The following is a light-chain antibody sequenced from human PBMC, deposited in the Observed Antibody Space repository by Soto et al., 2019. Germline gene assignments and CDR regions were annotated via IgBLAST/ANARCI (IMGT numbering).Light chain of an antibody. CDR2: DVS. J-gene: IGLJ1*01. V-gene: IGLV2-14*03. CDR3: TSYTSSDTDV. Sequence: QSALTQPASVSGSPGQSITISCAGTSSDVGGYNYVSWYQQHPGKAPKLMLYDVSDRPSGVSSRFSGSKSGNTASLTISGLQAEDEADYYCTSYTSSDTDVFGTGTKVTVL. CDR1: SSDVGGYNY.